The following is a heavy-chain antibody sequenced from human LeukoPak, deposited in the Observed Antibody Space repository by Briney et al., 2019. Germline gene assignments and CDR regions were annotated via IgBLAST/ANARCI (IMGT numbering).Heavy chain of an antibody. CDR3: AKDQCYYDSSGYCYFDY. CDR2: ISSSSSYI. V-gene: IGHV3-21*04. CDR1: GFTFSSYS. J-gene: IGHJ4*02. D-gene: IGHD3-22*01. Sequence: GGSLRLSCAASGFTFSSYSMNWVRQAPGKGLEWVSSISSSSSYIYYADSVKGRFTISRDNAKNSLYLQMNSLRAEDTAVYYCAKDQCYYDSSGYCYFDYWGQGTLVTVSS.